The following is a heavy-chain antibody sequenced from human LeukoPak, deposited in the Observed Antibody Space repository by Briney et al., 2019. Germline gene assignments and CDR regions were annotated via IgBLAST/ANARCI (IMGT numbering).Heavy chain of an antibody. CDR3: ARGPRLWFGELSKYYFDY. CDR2: INHSGST. D-gene: IGHD3-10*01. J-gene: IGHJ4*02. Sequence: SETLSLTCAVYGGSFSGYYWSWIRQPPGKGLEWIGEINHSGSTNYNPSLKSRVTISVDTSKNQFSLKLSSVTAADTAVYYCARGPRLWFGELSKYYFDYWSQGTLVTVSS. CDR1: GGSFSGYY. V-gene: IGHV4-34*01.